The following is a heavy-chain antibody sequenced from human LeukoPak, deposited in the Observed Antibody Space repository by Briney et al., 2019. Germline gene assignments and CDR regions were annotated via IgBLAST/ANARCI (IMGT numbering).Heavy chain of an antibody. D-gene: IGHD2-15*01. V-gene: IGHV4-38-2*02. CDR2: IYHSGST. CDR3: ARESGADGSYYYYYMDV. Sequence: SETLSLTCTVSGYSISSGYYWGWIRQPPGKGLEWIGSIYHSGSTYYNPSLKSRVTISVDTSKNQFSLKLSSVTAADTAVYYCARESGADGSYYYYYMDVWGKGTTVTVSS. J-gene: IGHJ6*03. CDR1: GYSISSGYY.